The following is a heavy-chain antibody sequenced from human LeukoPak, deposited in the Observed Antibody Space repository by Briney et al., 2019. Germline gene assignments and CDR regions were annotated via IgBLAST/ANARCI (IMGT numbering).Heavy chain of an antibody. Sequence: GGSLRLSCAASGFTFSSYSMNWVRQAPGKGLEWVSSISSSSSYKYYTDSVKGRFTISRDNAKNSLYLQMNSLRAEDTAVYYCARNAPLADYYYYYMDVWGKGTTVTVSS. CDR3: ARNAPLADYYYYYMDV. J-gene: IGHJ6*03. D-gene: IGHD2-2*01. CDR2: ISSSSSYK. V-gene: IGHV3-21*01. CDR1: GFTFSSYS.